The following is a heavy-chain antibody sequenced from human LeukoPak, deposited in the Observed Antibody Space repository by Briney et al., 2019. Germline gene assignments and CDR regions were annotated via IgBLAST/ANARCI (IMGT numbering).Heavy chain of an antibody. J-gene: IGHJ3*02. D-gene: IGHD3-22*01. CDR3: ARDPSPKTYYYDSSGQPHDAFDI. CDR1: GFTFSSYS. Sequence: PGGSLRLSCAASGFTFSSYSMNWVRQAPGKGLEWVSYISSSSSTIHYADSVKGRFTISRDNAKNSLYLQMNSLRAEDTAVYYCARDPSPKTYYYDSSGQPHDAFDIWGQGTMVTVSS. CDR2: ISSSSSTI. V-gene: IGHV3-48*01.